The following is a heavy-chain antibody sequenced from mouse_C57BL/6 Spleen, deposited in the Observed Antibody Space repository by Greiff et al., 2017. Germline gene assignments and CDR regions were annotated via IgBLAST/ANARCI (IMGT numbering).Heavy chain of an antibody. D-gene: IGHD2-5*01. CDR2: INPGSGGT. J-gene: IGHJ3*01. CDR3: AKLSNYVFAY. V-gene: IGHV1-54*01. Sequence: VQLQESGAELVRPGPSVKVSCKASGYAFTNYLIEWVKQRPGQGLEWIGVINPGSGGTNYNEKFKGKATLTADKSSSTAYMQLSSLTAEDSAVYFCAKLSNYVFAYWGQGTLVTVSA. CDR1: GYAFTNYL.